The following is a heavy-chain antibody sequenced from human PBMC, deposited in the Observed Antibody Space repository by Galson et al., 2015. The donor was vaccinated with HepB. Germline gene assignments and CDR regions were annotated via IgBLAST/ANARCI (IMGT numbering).Heavy chain of an antibody. V-gene: IGHV3-74*01. CDR2: INSDGSST. CDR1: GFTLSSYW. D-gene: IGHD2-21*01. J-gene: IGHJ6*02. Sequence: SLRLSCAASGFTLSSYWMHWVRQPPGKGLVWVARINSDGSSTSYADSVKGRFTISRDNAKNTVYLQVNSLRAEDMAVYYCASGRLGAYGVDVWGQGTTVTVSS. CDR3: ASGRLGAYGVDV.